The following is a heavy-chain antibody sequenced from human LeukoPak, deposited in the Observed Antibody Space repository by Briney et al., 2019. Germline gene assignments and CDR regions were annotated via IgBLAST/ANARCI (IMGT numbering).Heavy chain of an antibody. Sequence: PGGSLRLSCAVSGFTFTSYSMNWVRQAPGKGLEWVSYISVSSSTIHYADSVRGRFTISRDNAKDSLDLQMNSLRAEDTAVYYCAKVHGYPIRWFHPWGQGALVTVSS. CDR1: GFTFTSYS. J-gene: IGHJ5*02. CDR2: ISVSSSTI. CDR3: AKVHGYPIRWFHP. D-gene: IGHD6-25*01. V-gene: IGHV3-48*01.